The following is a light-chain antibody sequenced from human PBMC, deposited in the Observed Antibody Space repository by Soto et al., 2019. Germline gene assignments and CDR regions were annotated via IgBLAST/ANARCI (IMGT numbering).Light chain of an antibody. CDR3: SSYTSSSTLVV. Sequence: QSALTQPASVSGSPGQSITISCTGTSSDVGDYNYVSWYQQDPGKAPKLMIYDVSNRPSGVSNRFSGSKSGNTASLTISGLQAEDVADYYCSSYTSSSTLVVFGGGTKLTVL. CDR1: SSDVGDYNY. CDR2: DVS. V-gene: IGLV2-14*01. J-gene: IGLJ2*01.